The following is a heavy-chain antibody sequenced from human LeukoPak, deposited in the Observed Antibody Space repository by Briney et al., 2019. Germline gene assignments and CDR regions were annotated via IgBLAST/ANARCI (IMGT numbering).Heavy chain of an antibody. Sequence: GGSLRLSCAASGFTLSNYWMHWVRQAPGKGLAWVSRISSDGSSTSYADSVKGRFTISSDNAENTLYLQMNSLRAEDTAVYFCARGYGSYADYWGQGTLVTVSS. CDR3: ARGYGSYADY. CDR1: GFTLSNYW. J-gene: IGHJ4*02. V-gene: IGHV3-74*01. D-gene: IGHD1-26*01. CDR2: ISSDGSST.